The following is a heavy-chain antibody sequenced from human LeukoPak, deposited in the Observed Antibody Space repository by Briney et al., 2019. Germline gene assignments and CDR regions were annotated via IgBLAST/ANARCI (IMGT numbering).Heavy chain of an antibody. V-gene: IGHV3-33*01. Sequence: PGGSLRLSCAASGFTFSSYGMHWVRQAPGKGLEWVAVIWYDGSNKYYADSVKGRFTISRDNSKNTLYLQMNSLRAEDTAVYYCARVVEAGGGEGYYFDYWGQGTLVTVSS. CDR3: ARVVEAGGGEGYYFDY. CDR2: IWYDGSNK. CDR1: GFTFSSYG. D-gene: IGHD2-21*01. J-gene: IGHJ4*02.